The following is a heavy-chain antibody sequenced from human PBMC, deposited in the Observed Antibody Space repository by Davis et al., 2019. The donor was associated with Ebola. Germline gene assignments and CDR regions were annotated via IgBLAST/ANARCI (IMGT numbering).Heavy chain of an antibody. Sequence: GESLNISCEASGFTFDDYTMHWVRQVPGKGLEWVSTLGTSADTYYADSVKGRFTISRDNSKNTLYLQMNGLRVEDTAIYYCVKDTSNIWFDIWGQGTMVTVSS. J-gene: IGHJ3*02. CDR2: LGTSADT. V-gene: IGHV3-43*01. CDR1: GFTFDDYT. CDR3: VKDTSNIWFDI. D-gene: IGHD2/OR15-2a*01.